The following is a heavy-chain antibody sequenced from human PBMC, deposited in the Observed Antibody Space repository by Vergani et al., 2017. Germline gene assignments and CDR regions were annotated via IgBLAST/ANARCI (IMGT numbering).Heavy chain of an antibody. D-gene: IGHD5-24*01. CDR3: VRHGYRSVIDLFDP. CDR2: VYYLGNP. Sequence: QLQLQESGPGLLKPSETLSLTCVVSGGYVNNDSYFWGWIRQAPGKGLEHIASVYYLGNPYYNPSVKSRVSVSVDTSKNQFSLKLSYVTAADTAVYYCVRHGYRSVIDLFDPWSQGTLVTVS. V-gene: IGHV4-39*01. J-gene: IGHJ5*02. CDR1: GGYVNNDSYF.